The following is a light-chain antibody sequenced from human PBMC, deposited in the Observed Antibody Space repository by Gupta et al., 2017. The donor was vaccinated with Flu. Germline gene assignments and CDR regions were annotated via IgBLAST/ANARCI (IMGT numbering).Light chain of an antibody. Sequence: EEMATVSGRSSESVSSILAWYQQQPGQGPRLLIYTAYTRAPGIPARFSGSWSGTEFTLTISSLQSEDFAVYYCQQYNNWPTFGQGTKVEI. V-gene: IGKV3-15*01. CDR3: QQYNNWPT. CDR1: ESVSSI. J-gene: IGKJ1*01. CDR2: TAY.